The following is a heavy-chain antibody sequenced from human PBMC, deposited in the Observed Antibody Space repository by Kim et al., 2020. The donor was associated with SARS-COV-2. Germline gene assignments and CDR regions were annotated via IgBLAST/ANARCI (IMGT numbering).Heavy chain of an antibody. J-gene: IGHJ3*02. V-gene: IGHV4-30-2*05. Sequence: PPLKSRVTISVDTSKNQFSLKLSSVTAADTAVYFCARVRVRWHPGNAFDSWGQGTMVTVSS. CDR3: ARVRVRWHPGNAFDS. D-gene: IGHD4-17*01.